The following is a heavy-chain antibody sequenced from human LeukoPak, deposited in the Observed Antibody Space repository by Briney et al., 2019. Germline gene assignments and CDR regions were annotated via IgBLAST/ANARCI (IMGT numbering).Heavy chain of an antibody. V-gene: IGHV4-39*01. Sequence: PSETLSLTCTVSGGSISSSSYYWGWIRQPPGKGLEWIGSIYYSGSTYYNPSLKSQVTISVDTSKNQFSLKLSSVTAADTAVYYCARLGAAAGTVDYWGQGTLVTVSS. J-gene: IGHJ4*02. D-gene: IGHD6-13*01. CDR2: IYYSGST. CDR3: ARLGAAAGTVDY. CDR1: GGSISSSSYY.